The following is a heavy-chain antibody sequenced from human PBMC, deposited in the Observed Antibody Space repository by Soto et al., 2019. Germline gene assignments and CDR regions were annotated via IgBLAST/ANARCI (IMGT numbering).Heavy chain of an antibody. CDR2: INHSGST. J-gene: IGHJ6*02. V-gene: IGHV4-34*01. CDR3: ARAWSGYSYGKYYYYGMDV. Sequence: SETLSLTCAVYGGSFSGYYWSWIRQPPGKGLEWIGEINHSGSTNYNPSLKSRVTISVDTSKNQFSLKLSSVTAADTAVYYCARAWSGYSYGKYYYYGMDVWGQGTTVTVSS. D-gene: IGHD5-18*01. CDR1: GGSFSGYY.